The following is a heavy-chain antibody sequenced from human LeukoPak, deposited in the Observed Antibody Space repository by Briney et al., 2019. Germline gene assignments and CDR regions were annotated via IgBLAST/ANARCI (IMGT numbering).Heavy chain of an antibody. CDR2: TYYRSEWYN. J-gene: IGHJ6*03. Sequence: SQTLSLTCAISGDSVSSNSAAWNWIRQSPSRGLAWLGRTYYRSEWYNDYAVSVKSRITINPDTSKNQFSLQLNSVTPEDTAVYYCARSISCPIGVRGVTAYYYYLDVWDKGTTVTVSS. V-gene: IGHV6-1*01. CDR1: GDSVSSNSAA. CDR3: ARSISCPIGVRGVTAYYYYLDV. D-gene: IGHD3-10*01.